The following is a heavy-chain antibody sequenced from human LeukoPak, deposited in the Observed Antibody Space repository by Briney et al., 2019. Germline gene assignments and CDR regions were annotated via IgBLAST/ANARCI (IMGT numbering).Heavy chain of an antibody. D-gene: IGHD3-9*01. J-gene: IGHJ4*02. V-gene: IGHV4-59*08. Sequence: SETLSLTCALYGGSFTYYYWAWIRQTPGKGLEWIGYIYYSGSTSYNPSLKSRVTILVDTSKNQFSLKLSSVTAADTAVYYCARSGLTGYYKNFDYWGQGTLVTVSS. CDR3: ARSGLTGYYKNFDY. CDR1: GGSFTYYY. CDR2: IYYSGST.